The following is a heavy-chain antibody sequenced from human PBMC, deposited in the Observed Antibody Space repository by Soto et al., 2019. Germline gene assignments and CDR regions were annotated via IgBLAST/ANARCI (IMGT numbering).Heavy chain of an antibody. CDR3: TKRRNVLRFLEWSSGMEV. CDR2: ISDDGSNK. CDR1: GFTFSNYG. D-gene: IGHD3-3*01. Sequence: GGSLRLSCAASGFTFSNYGMHWVRQAPGKGLEWVAFISDDGSNKYYADSMKGRFTMSRDDSKSTLYLQMNSLRVEDTAVYYCTKRRNVLRFLEWSSGMEVWGQGTTVTVSS. V-gene: IGHV3-30*18. J-gene: IGHJ6*02.